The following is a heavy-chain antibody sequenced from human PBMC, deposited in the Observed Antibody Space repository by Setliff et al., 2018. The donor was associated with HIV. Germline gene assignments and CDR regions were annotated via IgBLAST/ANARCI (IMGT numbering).Heavy chain of an antibody. V-gene: IGHV4-39*07. CDR3: ARGNYYNLWADPFDF. CDR1: GTSLSSSDFY. J-gene: IGHJ5*01. D-gene: IGHD3-3*01. Sequence: PSETLSLTCSVSGTSLSSSDFYWGWIRQPPGKGLEWIGNIYYSETTYYNSSLKSRVTISVDTSKNQFSLKLSSVTAADTAVYYCARGNYYNLWADPFDFWGQGTLVTVPQ. CDR2: IYYSETT.